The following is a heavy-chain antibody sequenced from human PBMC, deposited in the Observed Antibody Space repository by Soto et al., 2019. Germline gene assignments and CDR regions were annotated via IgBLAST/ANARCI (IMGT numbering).Heavy chain of an antibody. CDR3: ARSNWYSEY. D-gene: IGHD7-27*01. Sequence: KPSETLSLTCTVSGGSISNHYWSWIRQPPGKGLEWIGYIYYNGNTNYNPSLKSRVTMSVDTSKNQFSLKLSSVTAADTAVYYCARSNWYSEYWGQGTLVTVSS. CDR2: IYYNGNT. CDR1: GGSISNHY. V-gene: IGHV4-59*11. J-gene: IGHJ4*02.